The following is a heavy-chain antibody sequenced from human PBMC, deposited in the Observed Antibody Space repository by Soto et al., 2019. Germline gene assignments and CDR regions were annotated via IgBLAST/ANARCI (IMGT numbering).Heavy chain of an antibody. V-gene: IGHV3-11*06. Sequence: GGSLRLSCAASGFTFSDYYMSWIRQAPGKGPEWVSYISGSSSSTKYADSVKGRFTISRDNAKNSLSLQMNSLRAEDTAVYYCATVGYNDFSGYWGQGTLVTVSS. J-gene: IGHJ4*02. CDR1: GFTFSDYY. D-gene: IGHD3-3*01. CDR3: ATVGYNDFSGY. CDR2: ISGSSSST.